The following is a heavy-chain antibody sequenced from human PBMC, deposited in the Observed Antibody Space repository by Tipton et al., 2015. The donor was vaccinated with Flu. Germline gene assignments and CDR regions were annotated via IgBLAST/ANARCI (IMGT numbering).Heavy chain of an antibody. CDR3: AKTMGANYDY. Sequence: SLRLSCAASGFTFSSYWMGWVRQAPGKGLEWVANIDRDGSDKNYVDSVKGRFTISRDNARNSLYLQMNSLRVEDMAVYYCAKTMGANYDYWGQGTLVTVPS. J-gene: IGHJ4*02. CDR2: IDRDGSDK. CDR1: GFTFSSYW. V-gene: IGHV3-7*01. D-gene: IGHD4/OR15-4a*01.